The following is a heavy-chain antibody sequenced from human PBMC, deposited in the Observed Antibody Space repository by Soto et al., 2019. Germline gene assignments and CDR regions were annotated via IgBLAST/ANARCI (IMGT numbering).Heavy chain of an antibody. J-gene: IGHJ4*02. CDR3: ARDQTGITTAGGGRIDY. CDR1: GFTFSIYA. D-gene: IGHD6-13*01. Sequence: QVQLVESGGGVVQPGRSLRLSCAASGFTFSIYAMHWVRQTPGTGLECVAIMSYAGSNKYYADSVKGRFTISRDNSKNTLYLQMNSLRAEDTAVYYCARDQTGITTAGGGRIDYWGQGTLVTVSS. CDR2: MSYAGSNK. V-gene: IGHV3-30-3*01.